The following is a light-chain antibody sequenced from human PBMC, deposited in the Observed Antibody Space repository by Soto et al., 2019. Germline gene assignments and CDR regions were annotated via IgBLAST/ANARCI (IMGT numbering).Light chain of an antibody. CDR3: QSYDSSLSAL. CDR1: SSNIGAGYD. V-gene: IGLV1-40*01. Sequence: QSVLTQPPSVSGATGQRVTISCTGCSSNIGAGYDVHWYQQLPGTAPKLLIYGNSNRPSGVPDRFSGSKSGTSASLAITGLQAEDAADYYCQSYDSSLSALFGGGTKLTVL. CDR2: GNS. J-gene: IGLJ3*02.